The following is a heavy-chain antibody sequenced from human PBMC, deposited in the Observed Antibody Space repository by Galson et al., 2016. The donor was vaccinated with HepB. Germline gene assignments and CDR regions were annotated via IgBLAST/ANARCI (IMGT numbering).Heavy chain of an antibody. CDR1: GGSFSGSY. CDR2: INQSGST. Sequence: SETLSLTCAVYGGSFSGSYWSWIRQPPGKGLEWIGEINQSGSTKYNPSLKSRVTISVDTFKNQFSPKLTSVNAADTALYFCAGHDYETYHYYFGLDVWGQGTSVTVSS. D-gene: IGHD4-17*01. V-gene: IGHV4-34*01. CDR3: AGHDYETYHYYFGLDV. J-gene: IGHJ6*02.